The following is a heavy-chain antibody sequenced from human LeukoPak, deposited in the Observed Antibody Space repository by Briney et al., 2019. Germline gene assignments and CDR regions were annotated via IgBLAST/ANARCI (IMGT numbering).Heavy chain of an antibody. D-gene: IGHD2-2*01. V-gene: IGHV1-2*06. CDR1: GYTFAGYY. Sequence: ASVKVSCKASGYTFAGYYLHWVRQAPGQGLEWMGQINPNSGGTDYAQKFQGRVTMTRDTSISTAYVELSRLRSDDTAVYYCARDYCSSTSCLFDYWGQGTLVTVSS. CDR2: INPNSGGT. CDR3: ARDYCSSTSCLFDY. J-gene: IGHJ4*02.